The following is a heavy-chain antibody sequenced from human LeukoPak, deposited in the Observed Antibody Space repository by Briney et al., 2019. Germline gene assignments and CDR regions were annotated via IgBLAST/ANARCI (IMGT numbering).Heavy chain of an antibody. CDR2: INPGGGST. D-gene: IGHD4-23*01. Sequence: ASVTVSCKASVYSFTSYYIHWVRQAPGQGLESMGIINPGGGSTSYAQKFQDRVTMTRDTSTSTVYMELNSLRSEDTAVYYCAKDLRWDHPGLDPWGQGTLVIVSS. CDR3: AKDLRWDHPGLDP. CDR1: VYSFTSYY. J-gene: IGHJ5*02. V-gene: IGHV1-46*01.